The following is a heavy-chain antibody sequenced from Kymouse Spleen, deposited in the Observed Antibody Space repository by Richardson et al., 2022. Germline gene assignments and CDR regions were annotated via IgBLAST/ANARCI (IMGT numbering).Heavy chain of an antibody. CDR2: IKSKTDGGTT. J-gene: IGHJ6*02. D-gene: IGHD1-7*01. V-gene: IGHV3-15*01. CDR1: GFTFSNAW. Sequence: EVQLVESGGGLVKPGGSLRLSCAASGFTFSNAWMSWVRQAPGKGLEWVGRIKSKTDGGTTDYAAPVKGRFTISRDDSKNTLYLQMNSLKTEDTAVYYCTTDKRNWNYVDYYYGMDVWGQGTTVTVSS. CDR3: TTDKRNWNYVDYYYGMDV.